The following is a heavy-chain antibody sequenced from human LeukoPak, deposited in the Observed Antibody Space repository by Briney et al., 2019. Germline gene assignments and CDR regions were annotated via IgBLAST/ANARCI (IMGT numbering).Heavy chain of an antibody. CDR2: IYHSGDT. CDR1: GGSISSYY. CDR3: ARIRGGYDQNDAFDI. D-gene: IGHD5-12*01. V-gene: IGHV4-59*12. J-gene: IGHJ3*02. Sequence: SETLSLTCTVSGGSISSYYWSWIRQPPGKGLEWIAYIYHSGDTNYNPSLKSRVTISVDTSKNQFSLKVNSVTAADTAVYYCARIRGGYDQNDAFDIWGQGTMVTVSS.